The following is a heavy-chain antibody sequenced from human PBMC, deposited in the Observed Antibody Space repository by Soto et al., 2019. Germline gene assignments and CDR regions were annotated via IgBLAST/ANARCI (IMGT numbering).Heavy chain of an antibody. CDR1: GGTFSSDA. Sequence: GASVKVSCKASGGTFSSDAISWVRQAPGQGLEWMGGIIPIFGTANYAQKFQGRVTITADESTSTAYMELSSLRSEDTAVYYCARGRTMSIAAAGRPQLDYWGQGTLVTVSS. CDR3: ARGRTMSIAAAGRPQLDY. CDR2: IIPIFGTA. V-gene: IGHV1-69*13. D-gene: IGHD6-13*01. J-gene: IGHJ4*02.